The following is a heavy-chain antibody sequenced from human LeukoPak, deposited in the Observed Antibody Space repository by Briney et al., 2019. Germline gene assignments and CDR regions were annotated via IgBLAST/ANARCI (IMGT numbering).Heavy chain of an antibody. Sequence: PSETLSLTCTVSGDSLTSSRVYWGWIRQPPGKGLEWIGSINYSGSTSYNPSLKSRVTISVDTSKNQFSLWLSSVTAADTAVYYCARHLGRLCGGCPNNWFDPWGQGTLVTVSS. CDR3: ARHLGRLCGGCPNNWFDP. J-gene: IGHJ5*02. D-gene: IGHD4-23*01. V-gene: IGHV4-39*01. CDR1: GDSLTSSRVY. CDR2: INYSGST.